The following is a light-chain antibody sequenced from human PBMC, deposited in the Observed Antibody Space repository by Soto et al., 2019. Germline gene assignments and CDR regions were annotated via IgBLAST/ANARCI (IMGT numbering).Light chain of an antibody. CDR3: HQYNSYSTWT. CDR2: KAS. Sequence: DIQMTQSPSTLSASVGDRVTITCRASQSISSWLAWYQQKPGKAPNLLIYKASNLESGVPSRFSGSGSGTAFTLTISSLQSDVFGNYDCHQYNSYSTWTFGQGTQVEF. J-gene: IGKJ1*01. V-gene: IGKV1-5*03. CDR1: QSISSW.